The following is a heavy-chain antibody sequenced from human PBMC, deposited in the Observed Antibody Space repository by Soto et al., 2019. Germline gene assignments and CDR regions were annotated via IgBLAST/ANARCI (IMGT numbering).Heavy chain of an antibody. CDR1: GFTFSSYG. J-gene: IGHJ6*02. CDR3: AREPRSYYYGMDV. Sequence: ESGGGVVQPGRSLRLSCAASGFTFSSYGMHWVRQAPGKGLEWVAVIWYDGSNKYYADSVKGRFTISRDNSKNTLYLQMNSLRAEDTAVYYCAREPRSYYYGMDVWGQGTTVTVSS. CDR2: IWYDGSNK. V-gene: IGHV3-33*01.